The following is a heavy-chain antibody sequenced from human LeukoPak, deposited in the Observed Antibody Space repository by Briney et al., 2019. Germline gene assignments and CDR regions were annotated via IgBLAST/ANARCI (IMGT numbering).Heavy chain of an antibody. CDR3: ARAPLKSDY. Sequence: GASVKVSCTASGYTFSSYGMNWVRQAPGQGLEWMGWINTNTGNPTYAQGFTGRFVFSLDTSVSTAYLQISSLTAEDTAVYYCARAPLKSDYWGQGTLVTVSS. CDR1: GYTFSSYG. V-gene: IGHV7-4-1*02. J-gene: IGHJ4*02. CDR2: INTNTGNP.